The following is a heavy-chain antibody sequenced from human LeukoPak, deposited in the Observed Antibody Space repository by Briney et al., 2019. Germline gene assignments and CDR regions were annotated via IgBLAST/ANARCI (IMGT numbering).Heavy chain of an antibody. CDR3: SRALTPGVADY. V-gene: IGHV3-21*01. CDR2: ISWESKYV. J-gene: IGHJ4*02. CDR1: GFTFSSYS. Sequence: PGGSLRLSCAASGFTFSSYSMNWVRQAPGKGLEWVSSISWESKYVYYADSVKGRFTISRDNAKNSLYLQMNSLRAEDTAVYYCSRALTPGVADYWGQGTLVTVSS. D-gene: IGHD2-15*01.